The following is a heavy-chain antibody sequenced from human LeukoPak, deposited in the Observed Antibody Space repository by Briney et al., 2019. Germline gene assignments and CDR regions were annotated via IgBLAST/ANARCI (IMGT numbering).Heavy chain of an antibody. Sequence: GGSLRLSCAASGFTFSSYGMHWVRQAPGKGLEWVAVISYDGSNKYYADSVKGRFTISRDNSKNTLYLQMNSLRAEDTAVYYCAKDVEAGYSRSWDIDYWGQGTLVTVSS. CDR2: ISYDGSNK. D-gene: IGHD6-13*01. CDR3: AKDVEAGYSRSWDIDY. J-gene: IGHJ4*01. V-gene: IGHV3-30*18. CDR1: GFTFSSYG.